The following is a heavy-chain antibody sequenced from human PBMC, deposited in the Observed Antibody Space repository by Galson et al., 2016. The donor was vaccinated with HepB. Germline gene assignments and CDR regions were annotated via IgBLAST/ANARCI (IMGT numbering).Heavy chain of an antibody. CDR1: GFPINEPT. V-gene: IGHV3-43*01. D-gene: IGHD5-24*01. CDR3: VRAVKDGYNQLKY. Sequence: CAASGFPINEPTIHWVRHPPARGQEWVSLITWDGVNILYADSVKGRFNISRDNNKDSVYLQMNSLRSEDTALYYCVRAVKDGYNQLKYWGQGTLVTVSS. J-gene: IGHJ4*02. CDR2: ITWDGVNI.